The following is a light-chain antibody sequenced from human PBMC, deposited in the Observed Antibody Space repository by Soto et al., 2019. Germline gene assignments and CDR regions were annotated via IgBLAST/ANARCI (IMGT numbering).Light chain of an antibody. CDR1: QDGSRW. V-gene: IGKV1D-12*01. CDR2: AAS. J-gene: IGKJ5*01. Sequence: QRTESPSAVSASVGDRVTITCRASQDGSRWLAWYQQKPGKAPKFLIYAASNLQSGEPSRFRGSGSATDFTLTISSLQPEDFATYFCQQGNNFPLTFGQGTRLDLK. CDR3: QQGNNFPLT.